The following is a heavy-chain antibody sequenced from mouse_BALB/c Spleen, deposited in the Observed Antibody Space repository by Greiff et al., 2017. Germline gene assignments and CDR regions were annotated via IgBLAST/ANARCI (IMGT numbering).Heavy chain of an antibody. J-gene: IGHJ4*01. CDR1: GFTFSSYT. V-gene: IGHV5-6-4*01. CDR2: ISSGGSYT. Sequence: EVKLVESGGGLVKPGGSLKLSCAASGFTFSSYTMSWVRQTPEKRLEWVATISSGGSYTYYPDSVKGRFTISRDNAKNTLYLQMSSLKSEDTAMYYCTRGEATMITTGRDYYAMDYWGQGTSVTVSS. CDR3: TRGEATMITTGRDYYAMDY. D-gene: IGHD2-4*01.